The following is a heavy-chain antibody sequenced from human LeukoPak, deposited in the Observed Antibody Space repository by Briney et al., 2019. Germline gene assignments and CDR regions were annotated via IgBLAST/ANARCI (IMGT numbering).Heavy chain of an antibody. V-gene: IGHV4-59*02. CDR2: IYYSGST. CDR3: ARLRFLEWLPHPFDY. J-gene: IGHJ4*02. Sequence: SETLSLTCTVSGVSVTTYYWSWIRQSPGKGLEWIGYIYYSGSTNYNPSLKSRVTISVDTSKNQFSLKLSSVTAADTAVYYCARLRFLEWLPHPFDYWGQGTLVTVSS. CDR1: GVSVTTYY. D-gene: IGHD3-3*01.